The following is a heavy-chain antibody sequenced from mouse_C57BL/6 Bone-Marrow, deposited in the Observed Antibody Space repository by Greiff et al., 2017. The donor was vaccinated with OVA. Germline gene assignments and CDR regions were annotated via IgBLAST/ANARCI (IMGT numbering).Heavy chain of an antibody. J-gene: IGHJ2*01. V-gene: IGHV5-17*01. CDR2: ISSGSSTI. D-gene: IGHD4-1*01. CDR3: ARLTGTHFDY. CDR1: GFTFSDYG. Sequence: DVKLVESGGGLVKPGGSLKLSCAASGFTFSDYGMHWVRQAPEKGLEWVAYISSGSSTIYYADTVKGRFTISRDNAKNTLFLQMTSLRSEDTAMYYCARLTGTHFDYWGQGTTLTVSS.